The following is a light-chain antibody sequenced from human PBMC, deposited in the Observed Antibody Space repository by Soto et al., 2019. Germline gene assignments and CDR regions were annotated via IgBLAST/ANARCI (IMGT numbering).Light chain of an antibody. CDR3: QQYDNLLFT. Sequence: DIQMTQSPSSLSASVGDRVTITCQASQDISNYLNLYQQKPGKAPKLLIYDASNLETGVPSRFNGSGSGTDFIFTISILQPEDIATYYCQQYDNLLFTFGPGTKVDIK. J-gene: IGKJ3*01. CDR2: DAS. CDR1: QDISNY. V-gene: IGKV1-33*01.